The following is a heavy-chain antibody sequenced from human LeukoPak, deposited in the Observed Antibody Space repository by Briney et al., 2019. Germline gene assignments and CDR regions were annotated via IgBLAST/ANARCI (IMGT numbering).Heavy chain of an antibody. CDR2: TYYRSKWYN. J-gene: IGHJ6*03. D-gene: IGHD6-6*01. CDR1: GDSVSSNSAA. V-gene: IGHV6-1*01. Sequence: SQTLSLTCAISGDSVSSNSAAWNWIRQSPSRGLEWLGRTYYRSKWYNDYAVSVKSRITINPDTSKNQFSLKLSSVTAADTAVYYCARHKLGAARPLGASVYYYYYMDVWGKGTTVTVSS. CDR3: ARHKLGAARPLGASVYYYYYMDV.